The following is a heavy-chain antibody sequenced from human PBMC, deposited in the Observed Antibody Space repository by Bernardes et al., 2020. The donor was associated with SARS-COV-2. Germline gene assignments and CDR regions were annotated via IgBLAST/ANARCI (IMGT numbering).Heavy chain of an antibody. CDR3: AREFPRSGWPLFDS. CDR2: INHSGRT. V-gene: IGHV4-59*01. Sequence: SETLSLTCTVSGGSMNTFYWAWIRQPPGKGLEWIGYINHSGRTDYNPSLKSRVTISVHTSENQFSLKLSSVTAADTAVYYCAREFPRSGWPLFDSWGQGTRVTDTS. D-gene: IGHD6-19*01. CDR1: GGSMNTFY. J-gene: IGHJ4*02.